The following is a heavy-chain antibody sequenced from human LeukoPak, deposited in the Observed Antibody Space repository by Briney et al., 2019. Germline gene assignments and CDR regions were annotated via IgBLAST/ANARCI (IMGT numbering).Heavy chain of an antibody. J-gene: IGHJ3*02. D-gene: IGHD3-16*01. CDR1: GFTFDDYA. CDR3: ARISIALGWAFDI. Sequence: GGSLRLSCAASGFTFDDYAMHWVRQAPGKGLEWVSGISWNSGSIGYADSVKGRFTISRDNAKNSLYLQMNSLRAEDTALYYCARISIALGWAFDIWGQGTMVTVSS. V-gene: IGHV3-9*01. CDR2: ISWNSGSI.